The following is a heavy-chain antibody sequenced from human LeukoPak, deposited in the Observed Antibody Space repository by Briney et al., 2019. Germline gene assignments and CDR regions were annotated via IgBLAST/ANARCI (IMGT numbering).Heavy chain of an antibody. D-gene: IGHD6-13*01. CDR2: IYYSGST. CDR3: ARIRYSSSSYHLDY. Sequence: SETLSLTCTVSGGSISSSSYYWGWIRQPPGKGLEWIGSIYYSGSTYHNPSLKSRVTISVDTSKNQFSLKLSSVTAADTAVYYCARIRYSSSSYHLDYWGQGTLVTASS. J-gene: IGHJ4*02. V-gene: IGHV4-39*01. CDR1: GGSISSSSYY.